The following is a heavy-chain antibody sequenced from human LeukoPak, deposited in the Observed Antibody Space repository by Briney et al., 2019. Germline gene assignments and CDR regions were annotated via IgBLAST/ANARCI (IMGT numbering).Heavy chain of an antibody. V-gene: IGHV4-59*01. J-gene: IGHJ3*02. D-gene: IGHD3-22*01. CDR1: GGSISSYY. Sequence: PSETLSLTCTVSGGSISSYYWSWIRQPPGKGLEWIGYIYYSGNTNYNPSLKSRVTISVDTSKSQFSLKLSSVTAADTAVYYCAASSSGYYWAAFDIWGQGTMVTVSS. CDR3: AASSSGYYWAAFDI. CDR2: IYYSGNT.